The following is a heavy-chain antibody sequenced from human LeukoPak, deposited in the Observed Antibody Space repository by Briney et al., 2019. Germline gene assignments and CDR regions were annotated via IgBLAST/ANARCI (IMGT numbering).Heavy chain of an antibody. CDR2: ISGSGGST. CDR1: GLTFSSYA. J-gene: IGHJ6*03. CDR3: ARDHTYFYGSGSYYTFDYYMDV. V-gene: IGHV3-23*01. Sequence: PGGSLRLSCAASGLTFSSYALSWVRQAPGKGLEWVSTISGSGGSTYYADSVKGRFTISRDNSKNTLYVQMNSLRAEDTAVYYCARDHTYFYGSGSYYTFDYYMDVWGKGTTVTVSS. D-gene: IGHD3-10*01.